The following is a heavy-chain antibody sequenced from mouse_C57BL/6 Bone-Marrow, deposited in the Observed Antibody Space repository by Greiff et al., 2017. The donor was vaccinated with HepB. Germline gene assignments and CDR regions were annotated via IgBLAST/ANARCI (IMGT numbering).Heavy chain of an antibody. CDR3: ARSYYDYGFAY. CDR2: IYPGSGNT. CDR1: GYTFTDYY. J-gene: IGHJ3*01. Sequence: VQLQQSGAELVRPGASVKLSCKASGYTFTDYYINWVKQRPGQGLEWIARIYPGSGNTYYNEKFKGKATLTAEKSSSTAYMQFSSLTSEDSAVYFCARSYYDYGFAYWGQGTLVTVSA. V-gene: IGHV1-76*01. D-gene: IGHD2-4*01.